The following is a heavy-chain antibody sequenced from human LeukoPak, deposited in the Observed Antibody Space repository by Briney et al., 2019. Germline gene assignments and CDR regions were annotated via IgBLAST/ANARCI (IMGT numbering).Heavy chain of an antibody. CDR3: ARHGRGGSSSYLVGY. CDR1: GGSISSYY. CDR2: IYYSGST. Sequence: PSETLSLTCTVSGGSISSYYWSWIRQPPGKGLEWIGYIYYSGSTNYNPSLKSRVTISVDTSKNQFSLKLSSVTAADTAVYYCARHGRGGSSSYLVGYWGQGTLVTVSS. D-gene: IGHD6-6*01. V-gene: IGHV4-59*08. J-gene: IGHJ4*02.